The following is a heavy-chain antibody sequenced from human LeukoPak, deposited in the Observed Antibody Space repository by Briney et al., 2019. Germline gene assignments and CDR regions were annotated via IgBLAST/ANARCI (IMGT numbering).Heavy chain of an antibody. CDR1: GFTFTSYD. J-gene: IGHJ5*02. Sequence: GASVKVSCKASGFTFTSYDINWVRQASGQGLEWMGWMNPNNGNTGYAQKFQGRVTMTRDTSISTAYMELRGLRSVDTAVYYCVRDGEGVAISVNYWFDPWGQGTLVTVSS. V-gene: IGHV1-8*01. D-gene: IGHD3-10*01. CDR3: VRDGEGVAISVNYWFDP. CDR2: MNPNNGNT.